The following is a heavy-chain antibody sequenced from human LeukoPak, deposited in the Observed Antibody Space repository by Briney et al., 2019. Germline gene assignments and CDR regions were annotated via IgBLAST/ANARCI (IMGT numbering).Heavy chain of an antibody. CDR2: ISGSGGST. J-gene: IGHJ3*02. V-gene: IGHV3-23*01. Sequence: GGSLRLSCIGTGFTFSSDAMGWVRQAPGKGLEWVSGISGSGGSTYYADSVKGRFTISRDNSKNTLYLQMNSLRAEDTAVYYCARRPATSPFDIWGQGTMVTVSS. D-gene: IGHD2-2*01. CDR3: ARRPATSPFDI. CDR1: GFTFSSDA.